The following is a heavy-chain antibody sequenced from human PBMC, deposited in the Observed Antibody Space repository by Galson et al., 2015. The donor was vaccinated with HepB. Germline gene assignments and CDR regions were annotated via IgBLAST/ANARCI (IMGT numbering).Heavy chain of an antibody. Sequence: SLRLSCAASGFTFNNFAMHWVRQAPGKGLEWLAVISYDVINKNYAGSVKGRFTISRDNSKNTLYLQMSSPKTEDTAVYFCAKGSAWRTIRMPDYWGQGTLVTVSS. D-gene: IGHD2-2*01. CDR3: AKGSAWRTIRMPDY. CDR2: ISYDVINK. V-gene: IGHV3-30*18. J-gene: IGHJ4*02. CDR1: GFTFNNFA.